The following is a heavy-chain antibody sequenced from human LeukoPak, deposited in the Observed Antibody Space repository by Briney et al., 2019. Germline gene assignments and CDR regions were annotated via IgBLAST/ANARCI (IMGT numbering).Heavy chain of an antibody. D-gene: IGHD5-12*01. V-gene: IGHV3-74*03. Sequence: GGSLRLSCVASGFTLSDHWMYWVRQGPSRGLAHVSRVESDASRTTYADSVKGRFTISRDDAKNTMYLQMNSLRVEDTAVYYCVKGGHKLDIQTTHHYYGLDVWGQGTTVAVS. J-gene: IGHJ6*02. CDR3: VKGGHKLDIQTTHHYYGLDV. CDR1: GFTLSDHW. CDR2: VESDASRT.